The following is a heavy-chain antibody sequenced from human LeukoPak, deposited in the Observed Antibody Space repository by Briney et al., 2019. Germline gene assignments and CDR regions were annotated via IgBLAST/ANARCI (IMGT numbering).Heavy chain of an antibody. V-gene: IGHV3-23*01. D-gene: IGHD3-16*01. CDR1: GFIFSSYA. CDR3: ARDHYVDAFDI. Sequence: GGSLRLSCAASGFIFSSYAMSWVRQAPGKGLEWVLGISGTGGRTYYADSVRGRFTISRDNSKNTLYLQMNSLRAGDTAVYYCARDHYVDAFDIWGQGTMVTVSS. CDR2: ISGTGGRT. J-gene: IGHJ3*02.